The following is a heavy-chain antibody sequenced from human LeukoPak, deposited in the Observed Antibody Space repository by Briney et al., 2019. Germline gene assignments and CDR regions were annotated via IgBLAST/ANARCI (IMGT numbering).Heavy chain of an antibody. Sequence: SGGSLRLSCAASGFTFSSYAMSWVRQAPGKGLEWVSAISGSGGSTYYADSVKGRFTISRDNSKNTLYLQMNSLRAEDTAVYYCASQSHIVVVPAAIKYWGQGTLVTVSS. J-gene: IGHJ4*02. V-gene: IGHV3-23*01. D-gene: IGHD2-2*01. CDR1: GFTFSSYA. CDR2: ISGSGGST. CDR3: ASQSHIVVVPAAIKY.